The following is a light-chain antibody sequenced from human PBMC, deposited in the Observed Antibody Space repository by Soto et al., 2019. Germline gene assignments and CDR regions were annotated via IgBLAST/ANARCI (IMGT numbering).Light chain of an antibody. V-gene: IGLV2-8*01. CDR1: SNDIGTSNF. CDR2: EVT. CDR3: GSYAGNSDFV. J-gene: IGLJ1*01. Sequence: QSALTQPPSASGSPGQSVTISCTGTSNDIGTSNFVSWYQHHPGKAPKLLIYEVTKRPSDVPDRFSGSKSANTASLTVSGLQAEDEADYYCGSYAGNSDFVFGTGTKVTVL.